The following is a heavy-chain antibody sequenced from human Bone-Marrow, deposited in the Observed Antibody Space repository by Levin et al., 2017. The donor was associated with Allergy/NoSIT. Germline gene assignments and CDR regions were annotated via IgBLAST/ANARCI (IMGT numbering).Heavy chain of an antibody. Sequence: GGSLRLSCAASGFTFDDYAMHWVRQAPGKGLQWVSGISWNSGSIGYADSVKGRFTISRDNAKNSLYLQMNSLRGEDTALYYCAKDLKSSTWGRGLDIWGQGTMVTVSS. CDR3: AKDLKSSTWGRGLDI. CDR2: ISWNSGSI. J-gene: IGHJ3*02. V-gene: IGHV3-9*01. CDR1: GFTFDDYA. D-gene: IGHD6-13*01.